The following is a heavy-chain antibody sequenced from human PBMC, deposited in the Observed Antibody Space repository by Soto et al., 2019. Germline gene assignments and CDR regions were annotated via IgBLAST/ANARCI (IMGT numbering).Heavy chain of an antibody. CDR2: VSGGGDGT. V-gene: IGHV3-23*01. J-gene: IGHJ3*01. CDR1: GFTFSNYA. CDR3: AKKGLGSLATYCNYGDCHYAFDL. D-gene: IGHD2-21*02. Sequence: EVQLLESGGGLVQPGGSLRLSCAASGFTFSNYAMRWVRQAPGKGLEWVSTVSGGGDGTYYADSVKGRFTISRDNPRNTAYLQMNRLRAEDTAVYYCAKKGLGSLATYCNYGDCHYAFDLWGQGTIVTVSS.